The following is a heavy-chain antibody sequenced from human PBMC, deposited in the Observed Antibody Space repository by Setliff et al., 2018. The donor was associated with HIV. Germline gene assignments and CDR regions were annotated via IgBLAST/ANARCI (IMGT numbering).Heavy chain of an antibody. CDR1: GFTFSTYA. V-gene: IGHV3-30*02. CDR3: NSLGVAQRDFDY. D-gene: IGHD2-15*01. CDR2: RNYDGSIK. Sequence: GGSLTLSCAASGFTFSTYAMHWVRQAPGKGLEWGTFRNYDGSIKCYTDSVKGRFTISRDNSKNTLYLRKNRMRVDDTAVYYCNSLGVAQRDFDYWGQGAQVTVSS. J-gene: IGHJ4*02.